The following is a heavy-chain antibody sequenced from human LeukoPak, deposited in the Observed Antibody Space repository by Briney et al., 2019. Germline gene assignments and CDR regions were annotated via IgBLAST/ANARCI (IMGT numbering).Heavy chain of an antibody. D-gene: IGHD2-2*01. CDR2: VRYDGSSE. CDR3: AKDRYCSSTSCYLHFQH. J-gene: IGHJ1*01. CDR1: GFTFSSYG. V-gene: IGHV3-30*02. Sequence: GGSLRLSCAASGFTFSSYGMHWVRQAPGKGLEWVAFVRYDGSSEYYADSVKGRFTISRDNSKNTLYLQMNSLRAEDTAVYYCAKDRYCSSTSCYLHFQHWGQGTLVTVSS.